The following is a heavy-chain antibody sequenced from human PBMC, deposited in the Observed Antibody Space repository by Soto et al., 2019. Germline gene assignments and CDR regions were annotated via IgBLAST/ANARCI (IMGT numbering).Heavy chain of an antibody. CDR2: ISSSGSTI. CDR3: ARANYNYGMDV. V-gene: IGHV3-48*03. Sequence: GGSLRLSCAASGFTFSSYEMNWVRQAPGKGLEWVSYISSSGSTIYYADSVKGRFTISRDNAKNSLYLQMNSLRAEDTAVYYCARANYNYGMDVWGQGTTVTVSS. CDR1: GFTFSSYE. J-gene: IGHJ6*02.